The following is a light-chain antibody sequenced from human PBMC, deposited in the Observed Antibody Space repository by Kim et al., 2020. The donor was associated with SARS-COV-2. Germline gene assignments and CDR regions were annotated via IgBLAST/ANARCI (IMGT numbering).Light chain of an antibody. CDR2: GAS. J-gene: IGKJ3*01. V-gene: IGKV3-20*01. CDR1: QSVSSSY. Sequence: SPGARATLSCRASQSVSSSYLAWYQQKPGQAPRLLIYGASSRATGIPDRFSGSGSGTDFILTISRLEPEDFAVYYCHQYGSSQFTFGPGTKVDIK. CDR3: HQYGSSQFT.